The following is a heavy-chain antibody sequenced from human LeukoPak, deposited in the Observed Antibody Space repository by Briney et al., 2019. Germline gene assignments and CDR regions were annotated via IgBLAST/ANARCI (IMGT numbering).Heavy chain of an antibody. Sequence: SQTLSLTCTVSGGSISSGDYYWSWIRQRPGKGLEWIGYIYYSGSTYYNPSLKSRVTISVDTSKNQFSLKLSSVTAADTAVYYCARGRYYYDSSGYYPNWFDPWGQGTLVTVSS. D-gene: IGHD3-22*01. CDR3: ARGRYYYDSSGYYPNWFDP. CDR2: IYYSGST. V-gene: IGHV4-30-4*01. J-gene: IGHJ5*02. CDR1: GGSISSGDYY.